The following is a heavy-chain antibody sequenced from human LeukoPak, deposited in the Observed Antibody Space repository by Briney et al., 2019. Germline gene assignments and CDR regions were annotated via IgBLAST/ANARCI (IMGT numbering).Heavy chain of an antibody. J-gene: IGHJ4*02. D-gene: IGHD3-16*02. CDR2: ISSSGSTI. CDR3: ARYDYVWGSYRYRGEFDY. CDR1: GFTFSSYE. V-gene: IGHV3-48*03. Sequence: PGGSLRLSCAASGFTFSSYEMNWVRQAPGKGLEWVSYISSSGSTIYYADSVKGRFTISRDNDKNSLYLQMNSLRAEDTAVYYCARYDYVWGSYRYRGEFDYWGQGTLVTVSS.